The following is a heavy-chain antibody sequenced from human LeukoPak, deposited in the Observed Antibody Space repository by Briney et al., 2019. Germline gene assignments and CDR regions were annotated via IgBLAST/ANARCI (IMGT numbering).Heavy chain of an antibody. CDR2: INSSSSTM. Sequence: GGSLRLSRPASGFTFSSYSMNWVRQAPGKGLEWVSYINSSSSTMYYADSGKGRFTISRDNAKISLYLQINSLRAEDTAVYYCARRRVAYAFDIWGQGTMVTVS. CDR1: GFTFSSYS. CDR3: ARRRVAYAFDI. V-gene: IGHV3-48*01. D-gene: IGHD2-15*01. J-gene: IGHJ3*02.